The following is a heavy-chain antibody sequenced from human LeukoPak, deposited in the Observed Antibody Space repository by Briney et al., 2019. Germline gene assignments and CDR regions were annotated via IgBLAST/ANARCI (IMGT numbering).Heavy chain of an antibody. D-gene: IGHD5-12*01. CDR2: IIPIFGTA. V-gene: IGHV1-69*05. CDR1: GGTFSSYA. Sequence: SVKVSCKASGGTFSSYAISWVRQAPGQGLEWMGGIIPIFGTANYAQKFQGRVTITTDESTSTAYMELSSLRSEDTAVYYCATEGSEATGSPSCYYYYMDVWGKGTTVTVSS. CDR3: ATEGSEATGSPSCYYYYMDV. J-gene: IGHJ6*03.